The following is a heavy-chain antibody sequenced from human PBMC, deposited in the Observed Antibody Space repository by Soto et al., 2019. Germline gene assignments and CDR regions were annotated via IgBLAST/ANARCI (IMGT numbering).Heavy chain of an antibody. V-gene: IGHV4-61*01. Sequence: SGTLSLTCTVSGGSVSSGSYYWSWIRQPPGKGLEWIGYIYYSGSTNYNPSLKSRVTISVDTSKNQFSLKLSSVTAADTAVYYCARSGYSYGRLDYWGQGTLVTVSS. D-gene: IGHD5-18*01. CDR3: ARSGYSYGRLDY. J-gene: IGHJ4*02. CDR1: GGSVSSGSYY. CDR2: IYYSGST.